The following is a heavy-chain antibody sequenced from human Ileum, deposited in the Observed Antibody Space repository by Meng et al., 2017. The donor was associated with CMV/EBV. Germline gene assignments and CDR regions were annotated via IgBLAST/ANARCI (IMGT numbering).Heavy chain of an antibody. Sequence: SCAASGYTFSDYYMSWIRQAPGKGLEWVSYISGDGRTIYYADSVKGRFTISRDNAKNSLYLQMNSLRAEDTAVYYCARDVGPCGYFEYWGQGTLVTVSS. CDR2: ISGDGRTI. J-gene: IGHJ4*02. CDR1: GYTFSDYY. V-gene: IGHV3-11*01. CDR3: ARDVGPCGYFEY.